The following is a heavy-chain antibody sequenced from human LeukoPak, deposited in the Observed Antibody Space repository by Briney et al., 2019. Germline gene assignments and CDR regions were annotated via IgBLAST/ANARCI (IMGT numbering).Heavy chain of an antibody. J-gene: IGHJ4*02. CDR3: AKFLPLVDY. Sequence: GGSLRLSCAASGFTFSDYWMHWVRQAPGKGLVWVSRINSDGSIPMYADSVRGRFTISRDNSKNTLYLQMNSLRAEDTAVYYCAKFLPLVDYWGQGTLVTVSS. CDR2: INSDGSIP. CDR1: GFTFSDYW. V-gene: IGHV3-74*03. D-gene: IGHD2/OR15-2a*01.